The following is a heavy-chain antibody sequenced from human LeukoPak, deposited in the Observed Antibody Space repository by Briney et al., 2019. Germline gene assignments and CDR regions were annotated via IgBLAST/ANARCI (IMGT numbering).Heavy chain of an antibody. Sequence: ASVNVSCKVSASTLSDLSIHWVRQPPGKGLEYVGGSDPEDGETFHAQNFQGRVTMTEDTSIDTAYMELSSLRSEDTAVYYCVTDRARLFWYFDLWGRGTLVTVSS. D-gene: IGHD6-6*01. CDR3: VTDRARLFWYFDL. CDR1: ASTLSDLS. CDR2: SDPEDGET. V-gene: IGHV1-24*01. J-gene: IGHJ2*01.